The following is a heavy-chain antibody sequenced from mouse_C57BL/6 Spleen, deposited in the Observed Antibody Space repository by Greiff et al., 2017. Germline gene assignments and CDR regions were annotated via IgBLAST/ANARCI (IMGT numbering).Heavy chain of an antibody. CDR3: ASKITGFWYFDV. V-gene: IGHV3-6*01. CDR1: GYSITSGYY. Sequence: EVKLQESGPGLVKPSQSLSLTCSVTGYSITSGYYWNWIRQFPGNKLEWMGYISYDGSNNYNPSLKNRISITRDTSKNQFFLKLNSVTTEDTATYYCASKITGFWYFDVWGTGTTVTVSS. D-gene: IGHD2-4*01. J-gene: IGHJ1*03. CDR2: ISYDGSN.